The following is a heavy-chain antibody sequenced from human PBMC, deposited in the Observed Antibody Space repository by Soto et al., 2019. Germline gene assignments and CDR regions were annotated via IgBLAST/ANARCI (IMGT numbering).Heavy chain of an antibody. V-gene: IGHV1-46*01. J-gene: IGHJ6*02. CDR2: INPRGGST. CDR1: GYTFTSYY. CDR3: ARDLCGSGSYFPNGGCYGMDV. Sequence: QVQLVQSGAEVKKPGASVKVSCKASGYTFTSYYIQWVRQAPGQGLEWMGVINPRGGSTSYAQKCQGRVTMARETSTSTVYIDLSSLRSAGTAVYYCARDLCGSGSYFPNGGCYGMDVWGQGTTVTVSS. D-gene: IGHD3-10*01.